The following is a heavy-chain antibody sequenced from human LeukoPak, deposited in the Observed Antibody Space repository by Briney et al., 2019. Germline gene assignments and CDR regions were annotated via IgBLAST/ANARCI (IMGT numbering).Heavy chain of an antibody. CDR2: ISISGGST. D-gene: IGHD6-19*01. V-gene: IGHV3-23*01. J-gene: IGHJ4*02. CDR3: AKVPAGNKVEY. CDR1: GVTFTNYA. Sequence: PGGSLRLSCAASGVTFTNYAVTWVRQAPGKGLEWVSGISISGGSTDYADSVKGRFTISRDNSKNTLYLQMNSLRAEDTAVYYCAKVPAGNKVEYWGQGTLVTVSS.